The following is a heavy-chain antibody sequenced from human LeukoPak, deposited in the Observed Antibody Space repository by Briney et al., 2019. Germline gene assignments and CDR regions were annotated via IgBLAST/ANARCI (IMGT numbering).Heavy chain of an antibody. CDR2: INPNSGGT. D-gene: IGHD3-10*01. J-gene: IGHJ3*02. V-gene: IGHV1-2*02. Sequence: ASVKVSCKASGYTFTGYYMHWVRQAPGQGLEWTGWINPNSGGTNYAQKFQGRVTMTRDTSISTAYMELSRLRSDDTAVYYCARGPATITMVRGVSCDIWGQGTMVTVSS. CDR1: GYTFTGYY. CDR3: ARGPATITMVRGVSCDI.